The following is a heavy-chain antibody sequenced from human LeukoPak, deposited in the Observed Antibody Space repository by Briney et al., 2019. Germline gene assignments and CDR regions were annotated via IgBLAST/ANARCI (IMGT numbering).Heavy chain of an antibody. D-gene: IGHD1-26*01. J-gene: IGHJ4*02. V-gene: IGHV4-59*01. CDR3: ARGGWSFDY. CDR2: IYYSGST. Sequence: SETLSLTCTVPGGTISSYYWSWIRQPPGKGLEWIGYIYYSGSTNYNPSLKSRVTISVDTSKNQFSLKLSSVTAADTAVYYCARGGWSFDYWGQGTLVTVSS. CDR1: GGTISSYY.